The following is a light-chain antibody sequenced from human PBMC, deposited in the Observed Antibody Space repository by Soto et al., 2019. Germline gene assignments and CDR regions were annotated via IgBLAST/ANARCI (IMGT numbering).Light chain of an antibody. V-gene: IGKV4-1*01. J-gene: IGKJ2*01. CDR3: QQCYSTPYT. Sequence: DIVMTQSPDSLAVSLGERATINCKSSQSVLYDSKNKNYLTWYQQKPGQPPKVLIYWASTRESGVPDRFSGSGSETNFSLTISSLQVEDVAVYYCQQCYSTPYTFGQGTKLEIK. CDR2: WAS. CDR1: QSVLYDSKNKNY.